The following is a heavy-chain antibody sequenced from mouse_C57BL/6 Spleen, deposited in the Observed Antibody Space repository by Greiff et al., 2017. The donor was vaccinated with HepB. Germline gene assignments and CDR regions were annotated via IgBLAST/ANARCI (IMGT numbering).Heavy chain of an antibody. V-gene: IGHV1-62-2*01. CDR2: FYPGSGSI. D-gene: IGHD1-1*01. Sequence: VKLQQSGAELVKPGASVKLSCKASGYTFTEYTIHWVKQRSGQGLEWIGWFYPGSGSIKYNEKFKDKATLTADKSSSTVYMELSRLTSEDSAVYFCARHEGYGSSPFYYAMDYWGQGTSVTVSS. J-gene: IGHJ4*01. CDR1: GYTFTEYT. CDR3: ARHEGYGSSPFYYAMDY.